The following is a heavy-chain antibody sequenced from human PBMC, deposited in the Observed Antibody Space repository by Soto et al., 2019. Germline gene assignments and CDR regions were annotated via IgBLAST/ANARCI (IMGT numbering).Heavy chain of an antibody. CDR2: IYFTGNT. J-gene: IGHJ3*02. V-gene: IGHV4-39*02. D-gene: IGHD3-22*01. Sequence: PSETLSLTCSASGGSITSSSHFWGWVRQPPGKGLEWIGTIYFTGNTYYTPSLKSRLTMSIDTSKNEFSLRLNSVTAADTAVYYCARDRTYYYDSSGYSDAFDIWGQGTMVTVSS. CDR3: ARDRTYYYDSSGYSDAFDI. CDR1: GGSITSSSHF.